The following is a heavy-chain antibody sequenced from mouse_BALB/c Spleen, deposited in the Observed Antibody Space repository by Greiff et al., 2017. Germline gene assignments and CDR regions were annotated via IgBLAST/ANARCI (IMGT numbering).Heavy chain of an antibody. Sequence: EVQWVESGGGLVQPGGSLNLSCAASGFAFSRYWMSWARQAPGKGQEWIGEINPGSSTINYTPSLKDKFIISRDNAKNTLYLQMSKVRSEDTALYYCARNDEYISDLDYWGQGTSVTVSS. CDR2: INPGSSTI. CDR1: GFAFSRYW. V-gene: IGHV4-2*02. CDR3: ARNDEYISDLDY. J-gene: IGHJ4*01. D-gene: IGHD2-3*01.